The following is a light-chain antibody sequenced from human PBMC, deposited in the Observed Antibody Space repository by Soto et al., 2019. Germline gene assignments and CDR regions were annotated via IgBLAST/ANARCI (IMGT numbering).Light chain of an antibody. CDR3: QHRSNWHLT. CDR1: QSVRSY. Sequence: EIVLTQSPDTLSLSPGERATLSCRASQSVRSYLSWYQQKPGQAPRLLIYDASNRATGIPARFSGSGSGTDFTLTISSLEPEDFAVYYCQHRSNWHLTFGGGTMVEIK. J-gene: IGKJ4*01. V-gene: IGKV3-11*01. CDR2: DAS.